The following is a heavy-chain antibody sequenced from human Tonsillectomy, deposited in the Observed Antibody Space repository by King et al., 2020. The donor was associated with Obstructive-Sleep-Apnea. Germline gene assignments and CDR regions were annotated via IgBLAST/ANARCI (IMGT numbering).Heavy chain of an antibody. Sequence: VQLVESGGGLVQPGGSLRLSCAASGFTFSSYWMSWVRQAPGKGLEWVANIKQDGSEKYYVDSVKGRFTISRDNAKNSLYLQMNTLRAEDTAVYYCAREVYEYVWGSYRPRFDYWGQGTLVTVSS. J-gene: IGHJ4*02. CDR1: GFTFSSYW. V-gene: IGHV3-7*03. D-gene: IGHD3-16*02. CDR2: IKQDGSEK. CDR3: AREVYEYVWGSYRPRFDY.